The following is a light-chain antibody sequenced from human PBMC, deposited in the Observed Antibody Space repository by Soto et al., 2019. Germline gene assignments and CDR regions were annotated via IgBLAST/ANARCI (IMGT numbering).Light chain of an antibody. CDR3: KQYIIYRCT. Sequence: DIQMTQSPSTLSASIGDRVTITCRASHSMSNRLAWYQQKPGNAPKLLIYKSSSLESGVPSMFSGSESGTEFTLTISSLQPDDFATYYCKQYIIYRCTFGQGTKLEIK. V-gene: IGKV1-5*03. CDR1: HSMSNR. J-gene: IGKJ1*01. CDR2: KSS.